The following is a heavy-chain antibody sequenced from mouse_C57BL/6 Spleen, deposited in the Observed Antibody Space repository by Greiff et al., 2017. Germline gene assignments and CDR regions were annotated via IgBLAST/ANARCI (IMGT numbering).Heavy chain of an antibody. V-gene: IGHV1-74*01. J-gene: IGHJ2*01. Sequence: QVQLQQPGAELVKPGASVKVSCKASGYTFTSYWMHWVKQRPGQGLEWIGRIHPSDSDTNYNQKFKGKATLTVAKSSSTAYMQLSSLTSEDSAVYYCAINYGSSYTPFDYWGQGTTLTVSS. CDR3: AINYGSSYTPFDY. D-gene: IGHD1-1*01. CDR1: GYTFTSYW. CDR2: IHPSDSDT.